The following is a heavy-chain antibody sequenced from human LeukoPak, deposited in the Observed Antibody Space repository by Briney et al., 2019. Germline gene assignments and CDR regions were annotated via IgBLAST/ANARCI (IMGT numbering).Heavy chain of an antibody. V-gene: IGHV3-33*05. CDR1: GYTFTSYG. J-gene: IGHJ6*04. CDR2: ISYDGSNK. CDR3: AELGITMIGGV. D-gene: IGHD3-10*02. Sequence: SCKASGYTFTSYGISWVRQAPGKGLEWVAVISYDGSNKYYADSVKGRFTISRDNAKNSLYLQMNSLRAEGTAVYYCAELGITMIGGVWGKGTTVTISS.